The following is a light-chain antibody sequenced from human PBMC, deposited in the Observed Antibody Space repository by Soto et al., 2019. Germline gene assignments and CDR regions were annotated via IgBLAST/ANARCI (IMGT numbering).Light chain of an antibody. CDR3: QQYGSSRWT. V-gene: IGKV3-20*01. CDR2: GAS. Sequence: EIVLTHSAGTLSLSPGERATLSCRASQSVSSSYLAWYQQNRGQAPRLLIYGASSRAPGIPDRFGGSGSGTDFTLTISRLEPEDFAVYYCQQYGSSRWTFGQGTKV. J-gene: IGKJ1*01. CDR1: QSVSSSY.